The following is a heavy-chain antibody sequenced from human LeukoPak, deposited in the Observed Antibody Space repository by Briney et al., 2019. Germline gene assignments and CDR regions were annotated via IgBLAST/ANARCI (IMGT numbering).Heavy chain of an antibody. Sequence: GRSLRLSCAASGFTFSSYGMHWVRLAPDRGLEWMAVMVDDGSEKFYADSVKGRFTISRDNSKNMLYLQMNSLRPEDTAVYYCAKDLRQWRGILHYWGQGALVTVSS. D-gene: IGHD6-19*01. CDR1: GFTFSSYG. J-gene: IGHJ4*02. CDR3: AKDLRQWRGILHY. CDR2: MVDDGSEK. V-gene: IGHV3-30*18.